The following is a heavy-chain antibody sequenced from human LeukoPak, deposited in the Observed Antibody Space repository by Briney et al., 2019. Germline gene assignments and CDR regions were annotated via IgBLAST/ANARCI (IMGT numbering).Heavy chain of an antibody. V-gene: IGHV3-23*01. D-gene: IGHD1-26*01. CDR3: AKDGRVARETELCYFDY. CDR2: ISGSSGST. CDR1: GFTFSIYA. J-gene: IGHJ4*02. Sequence: SGGSLRLSCAASGFTFSIYAMTWVRQTPGKGLEWVSGISGSSGSTFYADFVEGRFTISRDNSYNTLYLQMNGLRAEDTAVYYCAKDGRVARETELCYFDYWGQGTLVTVSS.